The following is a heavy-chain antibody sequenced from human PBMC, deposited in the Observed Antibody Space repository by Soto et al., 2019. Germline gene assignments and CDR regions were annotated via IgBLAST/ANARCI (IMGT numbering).Heavy chain of an antibody. Sequence: QVQLQESGPGLVKPSETLSLTCTVSGGSINSNYWSWIRQPPGKGLEWIGYIYYSGSTKYNPSLKSRVTISVDTSKNQFSLKLSSVTAADTAVYYCVNGGCSGGSCYPWISWFDPWSQGTLVTVSS. CDR1: GGSINSNY. D-gene: IGHD2-15*01. CDR3: VNGGCSGGSCYPWISWFDP. J-gene: IGHJ5*02. V-gene: IGHV4-59*08. CDR2: IYYSGST.